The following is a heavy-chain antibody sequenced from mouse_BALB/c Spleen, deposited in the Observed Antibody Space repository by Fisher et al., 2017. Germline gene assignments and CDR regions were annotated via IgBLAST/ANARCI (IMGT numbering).Heavy chain of an antibody. D-gene: IGHD2-2*01. V-gene: IGHV1-18*01. Sequence: KFKGKATLTVDKSSSTAYMELRSLTSEDTAVYYCASYGYDGPFAYWGQGTLVTVS. CDR3: ASYGYDGPFAY. J-gene: IGHJ3*01.